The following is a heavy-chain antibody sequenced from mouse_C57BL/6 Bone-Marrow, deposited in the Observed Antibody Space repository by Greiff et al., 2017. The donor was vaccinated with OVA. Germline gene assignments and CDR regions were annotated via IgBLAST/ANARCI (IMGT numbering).Heavy chain of an antibody. Sequence: EVQLQESGPGLVKPSQSLSLTCSVTGYSITSGYYWNWIRQFPGNKLEWMGYISYDGSNNYNPSLKNRISITRDTSKNQFFLKLNSVTTEDTATYYCVGTTVVATPFDYWGQGTTLTVSS. CDR3: VGTTVVATPFDY. D-gene: IGHD1-1*01. CDR1: GYSITSGYY. J-gene: IGHJ2*01. V-gene: IGHV3-6*01. CDR2: ISYDGSN.